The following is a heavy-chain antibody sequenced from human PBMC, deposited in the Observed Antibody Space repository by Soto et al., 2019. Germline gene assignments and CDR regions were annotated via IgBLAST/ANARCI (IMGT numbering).Heavy chain of an antibody. CDR2: IIPIFGTA. CDR3: ARDLVPRDFWSGYYTAKGYYYGMDV. J-gene: IGHJ6*02. Sequence: SVKVSCKASGGTFSSYAISWVRQAPGQGLEWMGGIIPIFGTANYAQKFQGRVTITADESTSTAYMELSSLRSEDTAVYYCARDLVPRDFWSGYYTAKGYYYGMDVWGQGTTVTVSS. CDR1: GGTFSSYA. D-gene: IGHD3-3*01. V-gene: IGHV1-69*13.